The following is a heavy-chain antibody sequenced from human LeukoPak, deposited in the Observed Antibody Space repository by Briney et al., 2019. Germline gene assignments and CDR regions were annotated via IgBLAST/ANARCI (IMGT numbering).Heavy chain of an antibody. D-gene: IGHD5-12*01. CDR3: ARQDILATWGSVY. CDR2: ISSSSSYI. CDR1: GFTFSSYS. V-gene: IGHV3-21*01. J-gene: IGHJ4*02. Sequence: GGSLRLSCAASGFTFSSYSMNWVRQAPGKGLEWVSSISSSSSYIYYADSVKGRFTISRDNAKNSLYLQMNSLRAEDTAVYYCARQDILATWGSVYWGQGTLVTVSS.